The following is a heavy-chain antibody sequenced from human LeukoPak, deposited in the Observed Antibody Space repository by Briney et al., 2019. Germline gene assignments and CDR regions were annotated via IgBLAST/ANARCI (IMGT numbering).Heavy chain of an antibody. D-gene: IGHD2-2*01. CDR2: IYPGDSDT. CDR1: GYSFTSYW. J-gene: IGHJ4*02. Sequence: GGSLKISCKGSGYSFTSYWIGWVRQMPGKGLEWMGIIYPGDSDTRYSPSFQGQVTVSADKSISTAYLQWSSLKASDTAMYYCARRDCSTSSCPFDYWGQGSLVTVSS. V-gene: IGHV5-51*01. CDR3: ARRDCSTSSCPFDY.